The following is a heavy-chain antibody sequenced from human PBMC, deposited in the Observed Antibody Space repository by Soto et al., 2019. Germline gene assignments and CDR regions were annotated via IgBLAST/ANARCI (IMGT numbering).Heavy chain of an antibody. J-gene: IGHJ4*02. CDR2: ISFDEANK. Sequence: QVKLVESGGDVVRPGMSLRLSCETFGFTFSRYPIHWVRQAPGKGLEWVAGISFDEANKKYADSVRGRFTVSRDNLKSTVYLQMDSLGAEDTASYFCAREEPHPPPLVFWGQGTQVTVSS. V-gene: IGHV3-30-3*01. CDR1: GFTFSRYP. CDR3: AREEPHPPPLVF.